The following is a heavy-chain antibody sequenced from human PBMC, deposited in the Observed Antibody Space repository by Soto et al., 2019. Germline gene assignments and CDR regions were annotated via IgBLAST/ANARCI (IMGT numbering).Heavy chain of an antibody. J-gene: IGHJ4*02. V-gene: IGHV4-39*01. CDR1: GGHTSDSNHN. D-gene: IGHD2-15*01. CDR2: IFYTGTP. CDR3: AKIRVVGILKYYLDI. Sequence: LPLQESGPGLLKPSETLSLTCSVSGGHTSDSNHNWAWVRQPPGKGMEWIGNIFYTGTPYYSPSLKGPLTMSPDTSENQVSLMLSSVTAADAAVYYCAKIRVVGILKYYLDIWGRGTQVTVSS.